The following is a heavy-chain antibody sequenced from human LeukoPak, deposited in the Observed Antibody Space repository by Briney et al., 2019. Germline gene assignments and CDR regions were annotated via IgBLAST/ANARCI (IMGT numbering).Heavy chain of an antibody. Sequence: GGSLRLSCAASGFTFSSSSMNWVRQAPGKGLEWVSYISSSSSTTYYADSVKGRFTNSRDNSKNTLYLQMNSLRAEDTAVYYCAREQSGYSLDYWGQGTLVTVSS. D-gene: IGHD3-3*01. CDR2: ISSSSSTT. CDR3: AREQSGYSLDY. V-gene: IGHV3-48*01. J-gene: IGHJ4*02. CDR1: GFTFSSSS.